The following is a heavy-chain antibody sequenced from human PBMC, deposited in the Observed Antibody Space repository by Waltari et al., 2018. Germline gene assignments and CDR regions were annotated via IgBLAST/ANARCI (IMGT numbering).Heavy chain of an antibody. CDR1: GFTFTSSA. CDR3: AAEPAGGLDAFDI. CDR2: IVVGSGNK. Sequence: QMQLVQSGPEVKKPGTSVKVSCKASGFTFTSSAVQWVRQARGQRLGWIGWIVVGSGNKNYEQKFQERVTITRDMSKSTADMERSSLRSEDTAVYYCAAEPAGGLDAFDIWGQGTMVTVSS. J-gene: IGHJ3*02. D-gene: IGHD1-26*01. V-gene: IGHV1-58*01.